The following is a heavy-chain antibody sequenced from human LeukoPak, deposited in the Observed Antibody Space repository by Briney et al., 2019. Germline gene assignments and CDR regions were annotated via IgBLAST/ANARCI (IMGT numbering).Heavy chain of an antibody. D-gene: IGHD3-3*01. CDR1: GGSFSGYY. CDR2: IYYSGST. V-gene: IGHV4-59*01. Sequence: SETLSLTCAVYGGSFSGYYWSWIRQSPGKGLEWIGYIYYSGSTNYNPSLKSRVTMSVDTSKNQFSLKLSSVTAADTAVYYCATNSLEWLVPASSQNYYYGLDVWGQGTTVTVSS. CDR3: ATNSLEWLVPASSQNYYYGLDV. J-gene: IGHJ6*02.